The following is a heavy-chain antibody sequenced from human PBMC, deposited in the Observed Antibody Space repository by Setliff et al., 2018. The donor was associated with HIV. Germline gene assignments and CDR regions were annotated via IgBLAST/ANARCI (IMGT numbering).Heavy chain of an antibody. CDR3: ARSPGIAAAVGNYYYYMDV. Sequence: SETLSLTCTVPGGSISSYYWSWIRQPAGKGLEWIGRIYTSGSTNYNPSLKSRVTMSVDTSKNQFSLKLSSVTAADTAVYYCARSPGIAAAVGNYYYYMDVWGKGTTVTVSS. J-gene: IGHJ6*03. CDR1: GGSISSYY. D-gene: IGHD6-13*01. V-gene: IGHV4-4*07. CDR2: IYTSGST.